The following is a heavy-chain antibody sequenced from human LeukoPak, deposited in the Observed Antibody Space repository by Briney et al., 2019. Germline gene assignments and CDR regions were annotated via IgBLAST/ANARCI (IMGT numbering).Heavy chain of an antibody. CDR1: ASTVSSNY. CDR3: ARDLGTTMGY. D-gene: IGHD1-1*01. J-gene: IGHJ4*02. V-gene: IGHV3-66*01. Sequence: GGSRRPSCTASASTVSSNYTSWVRRAPGKGLEWVSVIYRGGSAYYADSVKGRFTISRDNSQNTLYLQMNSLRAEDTAVYYCARDLGTTMGYWGQGTLVSVSS. CDR2: IYRGGSA.